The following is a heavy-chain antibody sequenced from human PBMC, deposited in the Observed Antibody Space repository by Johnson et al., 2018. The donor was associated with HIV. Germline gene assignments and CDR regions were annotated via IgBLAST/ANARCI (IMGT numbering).Heavy chain of an antibody. CDR2: IRSTTYGGTT. J-gene: IGHJ3*02. CDR3: TSPRGGLVARDAFDI. Sequence: EVQLVESGGGLVQPGRSLRLSCTASGFTFGDYALNWFRQAPGKGLEWVGFIRSTTYGGTTEYAASVKGRFSILRDESKPIAYLQMNSLKTEDTAGYSGTSPRGGLVARDAFDIWGQGTMVTVSS. D-gene: IGHD2-15*01. V-gene: IGHV3-49*03. CDR1: GFTFGDYA.